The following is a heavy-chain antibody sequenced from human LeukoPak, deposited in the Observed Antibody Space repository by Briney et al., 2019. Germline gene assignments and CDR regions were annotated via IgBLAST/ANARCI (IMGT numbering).Heavy chain of an antibody. Sequence: ASVKVSCKASGYSFTSFGVSWVRQAPGQGLEWMGWINPNSGGTNYAQKFQGRVTMTRDTSISTAYMELSRLRSDDTAVYYCAREGAAPIDYWGQGTLVTVSS. CDR3: AREGAAPIDY. J-gene: IGHJ4*02. D-gene: IGHD6-25*01. CDR2: INPNSGGT. CDR1: GYSFTSFG. V-gene: IGHV1-2*02.